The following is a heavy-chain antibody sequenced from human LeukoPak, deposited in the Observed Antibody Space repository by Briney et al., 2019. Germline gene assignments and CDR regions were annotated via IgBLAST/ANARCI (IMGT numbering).Heavy chain of an antibody. D-gene: IGHD3-22*01. V-gene: IGHV3-20*04. CDR3: ARTYYYDSSPFDY. CDR2: INWNGGST. J-gene: IGHJ4*02. Sequence: PGGSLRLSCAASGFTFDDYGMSWVRHAPGKRLEWVSGINWNGGSTGYADSVKGRFTISRDNAKNSLYLQMNSLRAEDTALYYCARTYYYDSSPFDYWGQGTLVTVSS. CDR1: GFTFDDYG.